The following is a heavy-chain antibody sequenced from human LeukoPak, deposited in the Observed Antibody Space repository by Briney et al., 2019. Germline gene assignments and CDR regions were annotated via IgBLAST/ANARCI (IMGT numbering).Heavy chain of an antibody. CDR3: ARDRYSYGLIYYFDY. D-gene: IGHD5-18*01. V-gene: IGHV1-18*01. CDR2: ISAYNGNT. J-gene: IGHJ4*02. Sequence: ASVTVSCKASGYTFTSYGISWVRQAPGQGLEWMGWISAYNGNTNYAQKLQGRVTMTTDTSTSTAYMELRSLRSDDTAVYYCARDRYSYGLIYYFDYWGQGTLVTVSS. CDR1: GYTFTSYG.